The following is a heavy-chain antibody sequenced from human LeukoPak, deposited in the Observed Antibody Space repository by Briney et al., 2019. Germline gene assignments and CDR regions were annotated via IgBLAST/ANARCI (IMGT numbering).Heavy chain of an antibody. J-gene: IGHJ3*02. CDR3: ARGDSSGYPDAFDI. V-gene: IGHV3-33*01. CDR1: GFTFSNYG. Sequence: GGSLRLSCETSGFTFSNYGMHWVRQAPGKGLEWVAVIWYDGSNKYYADSVKGRFTISRDNSKNTLYLQMNSLRAEDTAVYYCARGDSSGYPDAFDIWGQGTMVTVSS. CDR2: IWYDGSNK. D-gene: IGHD3-22*01.